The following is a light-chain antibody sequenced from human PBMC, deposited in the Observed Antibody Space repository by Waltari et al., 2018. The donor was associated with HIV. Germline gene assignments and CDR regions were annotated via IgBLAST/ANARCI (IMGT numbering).Light chain of an antibody. CDR1: SSDVGSDNL. V-gene: IGLV2-23*02. J-gene: IGLJ2*01. Sequence: QSALTQPASESASPGQSITISCTGTSSDVGSDNLFSWYQQHPGKAPKLMIYEVSKRPSGVSNRFSGSKSGNTASLTISGLQAEDEADYYCCSYAGSSTSVVFGGGTKLTVL. CDR2: EVS. CDR3: CSYAGSSTSVV.